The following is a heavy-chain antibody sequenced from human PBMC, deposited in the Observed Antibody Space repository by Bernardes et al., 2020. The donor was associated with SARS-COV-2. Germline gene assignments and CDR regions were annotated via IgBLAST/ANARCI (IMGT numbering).Heavy chain of an antibody. CDR2: INHSGST. CDR3: ARGPRSEVPELQWLVRAVYYYGMDV. D-gene: IGHD6-19*01. J-gene: IGHJ6*02. V-gene: IGHV4-34*01. CDR1: GGSFSGYY. Sequence: SETLSLTCAVYGGSFSGYYWSWIRQPPGKGLEWIGEINHSGSTNYNPSLKSRVTISVDTSKNQFSLKLSSVTAADTAVYYCARGPRSEVPELQWLVRAVYYYGMDVWGQGTTVTVSS.